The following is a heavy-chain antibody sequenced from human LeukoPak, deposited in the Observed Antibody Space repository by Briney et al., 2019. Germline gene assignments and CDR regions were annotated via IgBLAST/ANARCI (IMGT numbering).Heavy chain of an antibody. CDR1: GCTLSTYY. CDR2: VYGGAST. CDR3: ARVGDDFHWNLDL. Sequence: GGSLRLSCAASGCTLSTYYMNEIRQAPGKGLEWVSIVYGGASTSYAASVKGRLTMSRDTSKNTLSLQMNRLRAADTAVSFCARVGDDFHWNLDLWGRGTLVTVSS. V-gene: IGHV3-53*01. J-gene: IGHJ2*01. D-gene: IGHD3/OR15-3a*01.